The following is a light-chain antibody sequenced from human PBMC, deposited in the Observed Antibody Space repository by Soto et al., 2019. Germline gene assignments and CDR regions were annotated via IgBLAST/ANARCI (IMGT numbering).Light chain of an antibody. V-gene: IGKV1-5*03. CDR1: QTISSW. CDR3: QQHYTHPRT. J-gene: IGKJ1*01. Sequence: DIQMTQSPSTLSGSVGDRVTITCRASQTISSWLAWYQQKPGKAPKLLIYKASTLKSGVPSRFSGSGSGTEFTLTISSLQPDDFAPYYCQQHYTHPRTLGQGTKVDIK. CDR2: KAS.